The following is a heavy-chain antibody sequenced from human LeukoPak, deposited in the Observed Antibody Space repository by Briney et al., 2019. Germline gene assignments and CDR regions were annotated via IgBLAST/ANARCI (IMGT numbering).Heavy chain of an antibody. CDR3: ARDGDYYDSSGSY. J-gene: IGHJ4*02. V-gene: IGHV3-53*01. D-gene: IGHD3-22*01. CDR1: GFTVSSNY. CDR2: IYSGGST. Sequence: GGSLRLSCAASGFTVSSNYMSWVRQVPGKGLEWVSVIYSGGSTYYADSVKGRFTISRDNSKNTLYLQMNSLRAEDTAVYYCARDGDYYDSSGSYWGQGTLVTVSS.